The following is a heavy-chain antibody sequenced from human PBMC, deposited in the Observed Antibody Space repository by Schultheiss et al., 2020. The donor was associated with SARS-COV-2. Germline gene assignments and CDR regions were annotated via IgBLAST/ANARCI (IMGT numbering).Heavy chain of an antibody. CDR3: AMNPELPWFGERGGMDV. D-gene: IGHD3-10*01. CDR2: INQDGSVE. Sequence: GGSLRLSCAASGFTFSGSAMHWVRQASGKGLEWVANINQDGSVEHYVESVKGRFSISRDSAKNSLYMLLYSLRAEDTAVYYCAMNPELPWFGERGGMDVWEQGATVTVAS. J-gene: IGHJ6*01. CDR1: GFTFSGSA. V-gene: IGHV3-7*01.